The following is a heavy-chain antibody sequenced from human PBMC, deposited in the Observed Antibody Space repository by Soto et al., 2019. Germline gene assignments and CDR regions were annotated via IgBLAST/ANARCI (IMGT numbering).Heavy chain of an antibody. CDR3: ARRGCSGGSCYPYYFDY. V-gene: IGHV4-59*08. CDR2: IYYSGST. D-gene: IGHD2-15*01. CDR1: GGSISSYY. Sequence: QVQLQESGPGLVKPSETLSLTCTVSGGSISSYYWSWIRQPPGKGLEWIGYIYYSGSTNYNPSLKSRVTIAVDTSKNKFSLKLSYVTAADTAVYYCARRGCSGGSCYPYYFDYWGQGTLVTVSS. J-gene: IGHJ4*02.